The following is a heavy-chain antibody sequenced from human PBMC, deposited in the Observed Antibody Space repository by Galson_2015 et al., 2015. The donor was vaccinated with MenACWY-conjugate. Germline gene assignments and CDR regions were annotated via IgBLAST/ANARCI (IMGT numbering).Heavy chain of an antibody. V-gene: IGHV3-23*01. J-gene: IGHJ4*02. D-gene: IGHD3/OR15-3a*01. CDR3: AKVIYGARYYFEH. Sequence: SLRLSCAASGFDFDDYAMSWVRQAPGKELQWVAGVGRGGGSTYYTDPVRGRFTISRDNSKNTLDLQMDSLRVEDTAVYYCAKVIYGARYYFEHWGQGSLVIVTS. CDR1: GFDFDDYA. CDR2: VGRGGGST.